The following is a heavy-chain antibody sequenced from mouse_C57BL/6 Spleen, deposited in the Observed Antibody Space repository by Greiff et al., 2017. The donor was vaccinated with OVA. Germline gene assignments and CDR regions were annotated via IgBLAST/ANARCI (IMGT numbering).Heavy chain of an antibody. CDR3: ARVGYGYAFAY. CDR2: ISYRGST. Sequence: EVKLQESGPGMVKPSQSLSLTCTVTGYSITSGYDWHWIRHFPGNKLEWMGYISYRGSTNYNPSLKSRISITHDTSKNHFFLKLNSVTTEDTATYYCARVGYGYAFAYWGQGTLVTVSA. V-gene: IGHV3-1*01. CDR1: GYSITSGYD. J-gene: IGHJ3*01. D-gene: IGHD2-2*01.